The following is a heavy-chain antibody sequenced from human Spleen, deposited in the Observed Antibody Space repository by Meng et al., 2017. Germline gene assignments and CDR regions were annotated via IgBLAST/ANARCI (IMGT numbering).Heavy chain of an antibody. Sequence: QVQLVQSGTEVKEPGGSVKVSCKASGYTFTSYGISWVRQAPGQGLEWMGWISAYNGNTNYAQKLQGRVTMTTDTSTSTAYMELRSLRSDDTAVYYCARDTSGQWLDPFDYWGQGTLVTVSS. CDR2: ISAYNGNT. CDR3: ARDTSGQWLDPFDY. V-gene: IGHV1-18*01. D-gene: IGHD6-19*01. J-gene: IGHJ4*02. CDR1: GYTFTSYG.